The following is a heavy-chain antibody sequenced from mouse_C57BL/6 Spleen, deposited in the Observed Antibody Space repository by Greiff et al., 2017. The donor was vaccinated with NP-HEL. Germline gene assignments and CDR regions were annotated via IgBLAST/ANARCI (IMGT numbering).Heavy chain of an antibody. J-gene: IGHJ2*01. V-gene: IGHV2-3*01. CDR1: GFSLTSYG. CDR2: IWGDGST. D-gene: IGHD4-1*01. Sequence: VQLQESGPGLVAPSQSLSITCTVSGFSLTSYGVSWVRQPPGKGLEWLGVIWGDGSTNYHSALISRLCISKDNSKSQVFLKLNSLQTNDTATSYCAKNAWDWGPDYWGQGTTLTVSS. CDR3: AKNAWDWGPDY.